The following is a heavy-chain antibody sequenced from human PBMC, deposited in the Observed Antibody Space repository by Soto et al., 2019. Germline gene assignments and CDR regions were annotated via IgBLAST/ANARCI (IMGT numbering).Heavy chain of an antibody. CDR2: IYSGGST. CDR3: ARDGEGGGSFDY. CDR1: GFTVSSNY. V-gene: IGHV3-53*01. J-gene: IGHJ4*02. Sequence: GESLKISCAASGFTVSSNYMSWVRQAPGKGLEWVSVIYSGGSTYYADSVKGRFTISRDNSKNTLYLQMNSLRAEDTAVYYCARDGEGGGSFDYWGQGTLVTVSS.